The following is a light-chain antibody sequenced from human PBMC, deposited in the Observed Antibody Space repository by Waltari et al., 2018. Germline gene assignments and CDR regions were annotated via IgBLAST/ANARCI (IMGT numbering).Light chain of an antibody. V-gene: IGKV4-1*01. CDR1: QSVLLTSTNKNY. CDR2: WVS. CDR3: QHYHSIPRT. Sequence: DIVMTQSPDSLAVSLGERATINCKSSQSVLLTSTNKNYLNWYQQKPGQPPKMLIYWVSTRESGVPDRFSGSGSGTDFTLTISSPQAEDVAVYYCQHYHSIPRTFGQETKVEIK. J-gene: IGKJ1*01.